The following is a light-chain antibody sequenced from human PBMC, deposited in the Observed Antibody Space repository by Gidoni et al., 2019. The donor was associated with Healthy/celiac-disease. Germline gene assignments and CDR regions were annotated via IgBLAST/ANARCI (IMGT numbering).Light chain of an antibody. CDR3: QQYSSTPPLT. CDR2: WAS. J-gene: IGKJ4*01. CDR1: QSVLYSSSNKNY. Sequence: DIVMTQSPDSLAVSLGERATIHCKSSQSVLYSSSNKNYLAWYQQKPGQPPKLLIYWASTRGSGVPDRFSGSGSGTDFTLTISSLQAEDVAVYYCQQYSSTPPLTFGGGTKVEIK. V-gene: IGKV4-1*01.